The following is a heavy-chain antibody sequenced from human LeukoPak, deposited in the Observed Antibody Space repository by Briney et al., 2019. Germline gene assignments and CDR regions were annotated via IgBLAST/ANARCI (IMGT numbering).Heavy chain of an antibody. CDR3: ATYIVVVVAAKSFDY. CDR2: ICSSGSTI. CDR1: GFTFSDCY. J-gene: IGHJ4*02. Sequence: GGSLRLSCAASGFTFSDCYMSWIRQAPGRGLEWVSYICSSGSTIYYADSVKGRFTISRDNAKNSLYLQMNSLRAEDTAVYYCATYIVVVVAAKSFDYWGQGTLVTVSS. V-gene: IGHV3-11*01. D-gene: IGHD2-15*01.